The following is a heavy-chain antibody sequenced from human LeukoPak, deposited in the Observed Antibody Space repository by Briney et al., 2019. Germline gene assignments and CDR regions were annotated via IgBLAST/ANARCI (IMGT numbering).Heavy chain of an antibody. D-gene: IGHD1-26*01. CDR3: AKQLVGGSPEIDY. Sequence: GASVKVSCKASGYTFSDYYTHWVRQAPGQGLEWMGWINPNTGGTNYAQKFQGRVTITRDTSITTAYMELNRLRSDDTAAYYCAKQLVGGSPEIDYWGQGTLVTVSS. V-gene: IGHV1-2*02. J-gene: IGHJ4*02. CDR2: INPNTGGT. CDR1: GYTFSDYY.